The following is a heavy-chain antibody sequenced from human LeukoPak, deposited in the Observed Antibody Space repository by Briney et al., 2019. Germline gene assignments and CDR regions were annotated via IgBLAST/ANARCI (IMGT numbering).Heavy chain of an antibody. CDR3: ARDFLFGGKSHDPKGIDS. CDR1: GYTFFNYG. Sequence: ASVRVSCKASGYTFFNYGFSWVRQAPGQGLEWMGWINTYTGNTNYSQTFQGRVTITTDASTTTAYMELRSLRSDDAAVYYCARDFLFGGKSHDPKGIDSWGQGTLVTVSS. J-gene: IGHJ4*02. CDR2: INTYTGNT. D-gene: IGHD4-23*01. V-gene: IGHV1-18*01.